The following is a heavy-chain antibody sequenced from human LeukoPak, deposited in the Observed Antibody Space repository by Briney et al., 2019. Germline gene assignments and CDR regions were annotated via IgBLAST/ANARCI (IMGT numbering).Heavy chain of an antibody. CDR3: ARDQRYCSSSSCPWEPFDY. J-gene: IGHJ4*02. D-gene: IGHD2-2*01. Sequence: GGSLRLSCAASAFTFSSYWMSWVRQAPGEGLEWVANIKQDGSEKYYVDSVKGRFTISRDNAKNSLYLQMNSLRAEDTAVYYCARDQRYCSSSSCPWEPFDYWGQGTLVTVSS. V-gene: IGHV3-7*05. CDR2: IKQDGSEK. CDR1: AFTFSSYW.